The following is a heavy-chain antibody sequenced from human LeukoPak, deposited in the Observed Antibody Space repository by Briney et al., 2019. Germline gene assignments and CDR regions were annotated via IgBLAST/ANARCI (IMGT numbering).Heavy chain of an antibody. CDR1: GGSISSYY. D-gene: IGHD3-9*01. V-gene: IGHV4-59*08. J-gene: IGHJ3*02. CDR3: ARQGYDILTGYIDAFDI. Sequence: KPSETLSLTCTVSGGSISSYYWSWIRQPPGKGLEWIGYISYSGSTNYNPSLKSRVTMSIDTSKNQFSLKLRSVTAAATAIYYCARQGYDILTGYIDAFDIWGQGTMVTVSS. CDR2: ISYSGST.